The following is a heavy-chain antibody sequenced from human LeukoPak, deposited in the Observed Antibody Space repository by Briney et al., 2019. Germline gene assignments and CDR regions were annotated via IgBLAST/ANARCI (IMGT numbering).Heavy chain of an antibody. V-gene: IGHV3-74*01. CDR3: AMMKEG. J-gene: IGHJ4*02. Sequence: GGSLRLSCAASGFTFSNNWMHWVRQAPGKGLVWVSRINSDGRTTTYADSVKGRFTISRDNAKNTLYLQMNSLRAEDTAVYYWAMMKEGWGQGTLVTVSS. CDR2: INSDGRTT. CDR1: GFTFSNNW.